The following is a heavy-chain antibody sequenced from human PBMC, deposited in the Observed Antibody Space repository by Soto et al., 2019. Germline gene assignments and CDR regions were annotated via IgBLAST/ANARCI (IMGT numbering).Heavy chain of an antibody. V-gene: IGHV4-31*03. CDR3: ARGRLWFGELSSMDV. CDR2: IYYSGST. CDR1: GGSISSGGYY. J-gene: IGHJ6*02. Sequence: SETLTLTCTVSGGSISSGGYYWSWIRQHPGKSLEWIGYIYYSGSTYYNPSLKSRVTISVDTSKNQFSLKLSSVTAADTAVYYCARGRLWFGELSSMDVWGQGTTVTVSS. D-gene: IGHD3-10*01.